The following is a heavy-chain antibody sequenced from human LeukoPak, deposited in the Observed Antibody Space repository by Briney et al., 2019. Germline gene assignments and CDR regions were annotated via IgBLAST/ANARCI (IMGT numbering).Heavy chain of an antibody. Sequence: ASVKVSCKASGYTFTSYYMHWVRQAPGQGLEWMGVINPSGGSTSYAQKYQGRVTMTRDMSTSTAYMELSSLRSEDTAVYYCARGLTRVRGPHHSPASYWGQGTLVTVSS. CDR2: INPSGGST. V-gene: IGHV1-46*01. CDR1: GYTFTSYY. D-gene: IGHD3-10*01. J-gene: IGHJ4*02. CDR3: ARGLTRVRGPHHSPASY.